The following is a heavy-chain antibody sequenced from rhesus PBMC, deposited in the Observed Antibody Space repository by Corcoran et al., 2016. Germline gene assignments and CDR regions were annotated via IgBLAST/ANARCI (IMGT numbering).Heavy chain of an antibody. Sequence: QVQLQESGPGLVKPSETLSLTCAVSGFSITSGYVWTWIRQPPGKGLEWMGCLDGSNGNTYYNSSLKSRVTISKDTSKNQFSLKLTSVTDAGTAVYYCARGNPPDYWGQGLLDTVSS. J-gene: IGHJ4*01. CDR3: ARGNPPDY. CDR1: GFSITSGYV. V-gene: IGHV4-127*01. CDR2: LDGSNGNT.